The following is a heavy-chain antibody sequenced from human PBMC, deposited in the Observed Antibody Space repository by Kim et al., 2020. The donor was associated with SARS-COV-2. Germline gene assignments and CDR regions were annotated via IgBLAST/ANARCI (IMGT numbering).Heavy chain of an antibody. V-gene: IGHV3-48*02. CDR2: ISSSSTTE. Sequence: GGSLRLSCAASGITFNTYRMNWVRQAPGKGLEWVASISSSSTTEYYVDSVRGRFTISRDNAKNSLYLHMNSLRDEDTAVYYCARSYFESSGYLAYWGQGTLVTVSS. CDR3: ARSYFESSGYLAY. CDR1: GITFNTYR. D-gene: IGHD3-22*01. J-gene: IGHJ4*02.